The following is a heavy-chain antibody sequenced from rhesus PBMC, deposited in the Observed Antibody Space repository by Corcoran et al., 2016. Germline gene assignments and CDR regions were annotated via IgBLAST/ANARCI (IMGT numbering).Heavy chain of an antibody. D-gene: IGHD2-21*01. CDR2: IIPLVGIT. CDR3: ARAPLGSGYRFIDY. CDR1: GFTFGSYA. V-gene: IGHV1-198*02. J-gene: IGHJ4*01. Sequence: QVQLVQSGAEVKKPGASVKVSCKASGFTFGSYAISWVRQAPGQGLEWIGVIIPLVGITNYAGKFQGRVTITADTSTSPAYMELSSLRSEDTAVYYCARAPLGSGYRFIDYWGQGVLVTVSS.